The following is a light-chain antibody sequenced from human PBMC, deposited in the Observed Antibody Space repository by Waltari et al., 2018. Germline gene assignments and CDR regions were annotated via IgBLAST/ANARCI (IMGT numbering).Light chain of an antibody. CDR2: RST. CDR3: QQYASSPFT. CDR1: PRVNSNY. V-gene: IGKV3-20*01. Sequence: EIVLTQSPGTVSLSPGERATLSCRASPRVNSNYLAWYQQKPGQAPRLLIFRSTNRATGIPDRFSGSGSGTDFTLTISRLDPEDFAVYYCQQYASSPFTFGQGTKLEMK. J-gene: IGKJ2*01.